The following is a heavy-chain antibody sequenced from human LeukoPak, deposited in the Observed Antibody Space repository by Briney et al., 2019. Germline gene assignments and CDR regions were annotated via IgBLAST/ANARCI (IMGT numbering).Heavy chain of an antibody. D-gene: IGHD3-22*01. CDR2: IYYSGST. V-gene: IGHV4-59*01. J-gene: IGHJ3*01. Sequence: SETLSLTCTVSGGSISTYYWSWIRQPPGKGLEWIGYIYYSGSTNYNPSLKSRVTISVDTSRNQFSLKLTSVTAADTAVYYCARLNDRADAFDVWGQGTMVTVSS. CDR3: ARLNDRADAFDV. CDR1: GGSISTYY.